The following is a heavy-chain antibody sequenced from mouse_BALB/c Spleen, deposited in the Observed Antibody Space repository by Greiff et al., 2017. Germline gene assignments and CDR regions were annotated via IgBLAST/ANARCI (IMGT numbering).Heavy chain of an antibody. CDR3: ARSGGYGYDPMDY. V-gene: IGHV1-4*01. J-gene: IGHJ4*01. D-gene: IGHD2-2*01. CDR2: INPSSGYT. Sequence: VQLQQSGAELARPGASVKMSCKASGYSFTSYTMHWVKQRPGQGLVWIGYINPSSGYTNYNQKFKDKATLTADKSSSTAYMQLSSLTSEDSAVYYCARSGGYGYDPMDYWGQGTSVTVSS. CDR1: GYSFTSYT.